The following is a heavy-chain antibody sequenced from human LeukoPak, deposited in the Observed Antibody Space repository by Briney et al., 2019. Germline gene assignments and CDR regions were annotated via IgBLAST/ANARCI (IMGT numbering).Heavy chain of an antibody. CDR3: ATRITIFGVVTGVDY. J-gene: IGHJ4*02. CDR1: GFTFSSYS. Sequence: GGSLRLSCAASGFTFSSYSMNWVRQAPGKGLEWVSSISSSSSYIYYADSVKGRFTISRDNAKNSLYLQMNSLRAEDTAVYYCATRITIFGVVTGVDYWGQGTLVTVSS. CDR2: ISSSSSYI. V-gene: IGHV3-21*01. D-gene: IGHD3-3*01.